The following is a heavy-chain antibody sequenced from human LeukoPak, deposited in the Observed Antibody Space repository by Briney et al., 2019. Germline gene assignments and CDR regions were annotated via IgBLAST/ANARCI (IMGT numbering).Heavy chain of an antibody. D-gene: IGHD1-1*01. Sequence: GGSLRLSCAASEFDFSTHAMTWVRQAPGKGLEWVSAISISGTKTYYADPVKGRFTISRDNSKNTLYLQMYSLRAEDTAVYYCANGIRPNDYWGQGTLVTVSS. J-gene: IGHJ4*02. CDR1: EFDFSTHA. CDR2: ISISGTKT. V-gene: IGHV3-23*01. CDR3: ANGIRPNDY.